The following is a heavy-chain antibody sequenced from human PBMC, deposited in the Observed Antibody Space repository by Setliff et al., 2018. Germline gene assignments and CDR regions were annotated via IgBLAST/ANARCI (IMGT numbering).Heavy chain of an antibody. CDR3: ARVGSGRGLSYYNMDV. CDR1: GYTFTSYY. J-gene: IGHJ6*02. Sequence: GASVKVSCKASGYTFTSYYMHWVRQAPGQGLEWMGIINPSGGSTSYAQKFQGRVTMTRDTSTSTVYMELSSLRSEGTAVYYCARVGSGRGLSYYNMDVWGQGTTVTVSS. D-gene: IGHD3-10*01. V-gene: IGHV1-46*01. CDR2: INPSGGST.